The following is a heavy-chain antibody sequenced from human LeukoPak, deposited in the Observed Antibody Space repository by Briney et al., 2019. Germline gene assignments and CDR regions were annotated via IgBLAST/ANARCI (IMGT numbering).Heavy chain of an antibody. D-gene: IGHD3-22*01. V-gene: IGHV4-59*08. CDR3: ARQNYYDGSGLFDY. J-gene: IGHJ4*02. Sequence: SETLSLTSTVSGGSISSYYWSWIRQPPGKGLEWIGYIYDSGTTNYNPSLKSRVIISVDTSKNQFSLKLSSVTAADTAVYYCARQNYYDGSGLFDYWGQGTLVTVSS. CDR1: GGSISSYY. CDR2: IYDSGTT.